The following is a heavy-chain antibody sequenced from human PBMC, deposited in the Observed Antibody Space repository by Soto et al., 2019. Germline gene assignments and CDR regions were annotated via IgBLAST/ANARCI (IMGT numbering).Heavy chain of an antibody. V-gene: IGHV3-23*01. J-gene: IGHJ4*02. CDR3: AKKSLGSITLPALYYFDY. CDR1: GFTFSNYA. Sequence: EVQLLESGGGLVQPGGSLRLSCAASGFTFSNYAFSWVRQAPGKGLEWVSVISGGGDATYYPDSVKGRFTTSRDNSKNTVYSQMNSLRAEDTAVYYCAKKSLGSITLPALYYFDYWGQGTLVTVSS. D-gene: IGHD7-27*01. CDR2: ISGGGDAT.